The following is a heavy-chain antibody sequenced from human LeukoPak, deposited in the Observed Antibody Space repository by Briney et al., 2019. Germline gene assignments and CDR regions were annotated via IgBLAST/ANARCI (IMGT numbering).Heavy chain of an antibody. CDR3: ARTVAGYNWSDP. CDR1: GYTFTGYY. J-gene: IGHJ5*02. D-gene: IGHD6-19*01. CDR2: INPNSGGT. Sequence: ASVKVSYKASGYTFTGYYMHWVRQAPGQGLEWMGWINPNSGGTNYAQKFQGRVTMTRDTSISTAYMELSRLRSDDTAVYYCARTVAGYNWSDPWGQGTLVTVSS. V-gene: IGHV1-2*02.